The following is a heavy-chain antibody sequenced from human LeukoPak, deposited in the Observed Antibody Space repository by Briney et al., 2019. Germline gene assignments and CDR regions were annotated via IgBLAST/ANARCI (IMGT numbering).Heavy chain of an antibody. CDR2: ISYDGSNK. CDR1: GFTFSSYG. D-gene: IGHD3-3*01. J-gene: IGHJ4*02. V-gene: IGHV3-30*03. CDR3: ASSEDGVVTPNDY. Sequence: GGSLRLSCAASGFTFSSYGMHWVRQAPGKGLEWVAVISYDGSNKYYADSVKGRFTISRDNAKNSLYLQMNSLRAEDTAVYYCASSEDGVVTPNDYWGQGTLVTVSS.